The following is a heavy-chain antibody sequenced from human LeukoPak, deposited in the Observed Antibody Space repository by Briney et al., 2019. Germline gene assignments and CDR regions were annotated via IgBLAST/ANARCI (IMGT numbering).Heavy chain of an antibody. CDR2: INPNSGGT. CDR3: ARGLRFWSGYHTDDAFDI. J-gene: IGHJ3*02. CDR1: GYTFTGYY. D-gene: IGHD3-3*01. Sequence: ASVRVSCKASGYTFTGYYMHWVRQAPGQGLEWMGWINPNSGGTNYAEKFQGRVTMTRDTSIRTAYMELSRLRSDDTAVYYCARGLRFWSGYHTDDAFDIWGLGTMVTVSS. V-gene: IGHV1-2*02.